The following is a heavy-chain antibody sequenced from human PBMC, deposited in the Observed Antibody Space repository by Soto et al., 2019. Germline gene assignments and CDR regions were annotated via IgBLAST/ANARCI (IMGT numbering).Heavy chain of an antibody. Sequence: GGSLRLSCAASGFTFSSYTMNWVRQAPGKELERVSSISSSSSYIYYADSVKGRFTISRDNAKNSLYLQMNSLRAEDTSVYFCVREDVDTAMVTDYGMDVWGQGTTVTVSS. V-gene: IGHV3-21*01. D-gene: IGHD5-18*01. CDR1: GFTFSSYT. J-gene: IGHJ6*02. CDR3: VREDVDTAMVTDYGMDV. CDR2: ISSSSSYI.